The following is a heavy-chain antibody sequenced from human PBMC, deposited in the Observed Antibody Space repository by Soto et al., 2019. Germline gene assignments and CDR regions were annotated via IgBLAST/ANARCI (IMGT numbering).Heavy chain of an antibody. CDR2: VYYSGST. Sequence: ETLSLTCPVSGCSISNYYWTWVRQPPGKGLEWIGYVYYSGSTNYNPSLESRVTISIDTSKNQFSLKMKSVTAADTAVYYCVRDYLLTGFDPWGQGTLVTVSS. J-gene: IGHJ5*02. CDR1: GCSISNYY. V-gene: IGHV4-59*01. CDR3: VRDYLLTGFDP. D-gene: IGHD3-9*01.